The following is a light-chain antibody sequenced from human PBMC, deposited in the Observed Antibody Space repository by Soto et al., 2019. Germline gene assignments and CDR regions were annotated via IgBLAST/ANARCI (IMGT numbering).Light chain of an antibody. J-gene: IGKJ5*01. V-gene: IGKV3-15*01. Sequence: EVVMTQSPATLSVSPGERVTLSCRSSQSVADNLAWFQQKPGRGPRLLIYGASTRATGIPARFSGSGSETDFTLTVSSLRSEDSAVYYCQQYNYWPITFGQGTRLEIK. CDR1: QSVADN. CDR3: QQYNYWPIT. CDR2: GAS.